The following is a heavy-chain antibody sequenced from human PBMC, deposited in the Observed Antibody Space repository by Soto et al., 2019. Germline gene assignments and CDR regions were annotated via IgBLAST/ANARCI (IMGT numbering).Heavy chain of an antibody. V-gene: IGHV3-33*01. Sequence: GGSLRLSCAASGFTFSSYGMHWVRQAPGKGLEWVAVIWYDGSNKYYADSVKGRFTISRDNSKNTLYLQMNSLRAEDTAVYYCARGYCSSTSCYVGEGAEYYFDYWGQGTLVTVSS. CDR1: GFTFSSYG. CDR3: ARGYCSSTSCYVGEGAEYYFDY. J-gene: IGHJ4*02. D-gene: IGHD2-2*01. CDR2: IWYDGSNK.